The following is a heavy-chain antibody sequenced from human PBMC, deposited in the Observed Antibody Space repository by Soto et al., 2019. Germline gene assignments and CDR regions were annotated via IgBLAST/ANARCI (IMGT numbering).Heavy chain of an antibody. J-gene: IGHJ3*02. CDR2: ISASGATT. Sequence: GGSLRLSCAASGFSFSTYALTWVRQVPGKGLEWVSGISASGATTYYADSVKGRFTISRDNSKNTVFLHMTSLRAEDTALYYCAKWTDTVVEAALAGGAFDIWGQGTTVTVSS. CDR3: AKWTDTVVEAALAGGAFDI. CDR1: GFSFSTYA. V-gene: IGHV3-23*01. D-gene: IGHD2-2*01.